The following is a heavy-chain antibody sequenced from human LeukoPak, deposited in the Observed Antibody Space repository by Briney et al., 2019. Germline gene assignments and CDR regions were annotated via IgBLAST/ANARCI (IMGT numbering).Heavy chain of an antibody. V-gene: IGHV4-59*12. CDR3: AKSNGYGLIDI. CDR1: GGSISSYY. Sequence: SETLSLTCSVSGGSISSYYWNWIRQTPGKGLEWIGYIYYSWRTNYNPSLKSRVAISLDTSRNQFSLKLNSVTAADTAVYYCAKSNGYGLIDIWGQGTMVTVSS. D-gene: IGHD3-22*01. J-gene: IGHJ3*02. CDR2: IYYSWRT.